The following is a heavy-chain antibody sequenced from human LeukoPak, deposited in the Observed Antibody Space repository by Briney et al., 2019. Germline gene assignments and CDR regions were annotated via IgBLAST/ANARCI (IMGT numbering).Heavy chain of an antibody. J-gene: IGHJ6*03. D-gene: IGHD3-10*01. Sequence: GGSLRLSCAASGFTFTSYGMHWVRQAPGKGLEWVAFVRYDGSNKYYADSVKGRFTISRDNSKNTLYLQMNSLRAEDTAVYYCAKDRGVITTHYYYMDVWGKGTTVTVSS. V-gene: IGHV3-30*02. CDR2: VRYDGSNK. CDR3: AKDRGVITTHYYYMDV. CDR1: GFTFTSYG.